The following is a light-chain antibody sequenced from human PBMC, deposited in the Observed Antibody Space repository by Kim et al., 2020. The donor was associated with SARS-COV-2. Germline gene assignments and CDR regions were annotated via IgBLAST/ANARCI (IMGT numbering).Light chain of an antibody. CDR1: SSDVGGYNY. J-gene: IGLJ1*01. V-gene: IGLV2-11*01. CDR3: CSYAGSYTYV. CDR2: DVS. Sequence: QPALTQPRSVSGSPGQSVTISCTGTSSDVGGYNYVSWYQQHPDKTPKLMIYDVSERPSGVPDRFPGSKSGNTASLTISGLQADDEADYYCCSYAGSYTYVFGTGTKVTVL.